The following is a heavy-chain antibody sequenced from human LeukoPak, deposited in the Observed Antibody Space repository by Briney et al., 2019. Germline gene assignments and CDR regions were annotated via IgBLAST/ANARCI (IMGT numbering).Heavy chain of an antibody. CDR3: ARDHRGYSGY. Sequence: GGSLRLSCAASGFTFSSYSMNWVRQAPGKGLAWVAVISYDGSNKYYADSVKGRFTISRDNSKNTLYLQMNSLRAEDTAVYYCARDHRGYSGYWGQGTLVTVSS. D-gene: IGHD5-12*01. V-gene: IGHV3-30*03. J-gene: IGHJ4*02. CDR1: GFTFSSYS. CDR2: ISYDGSNK.